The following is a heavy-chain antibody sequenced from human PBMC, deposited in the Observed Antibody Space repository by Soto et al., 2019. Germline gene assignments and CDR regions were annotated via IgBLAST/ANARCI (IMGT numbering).Heavy chain of an antibody. CDR1: GYPFATYG. CDR3: ATVLGPPSVWDFDL. CDR2: IGVYNGNR. V-gene: IGHV1-18*04. J-gene: IGHJ4*02. D-gene: IGHD6-19*01. Sequence: QVQLVQSGPEAKRPGASVKVYCKASGYPFATYGVIWVRRSPGQGLEWMGWIGVYNGNRNFAQKFQGRVTMTADTSTKTAYLELRSLGSDDTAVYYCATVLGPPSVWDFDLWGQGTLVTVSS.